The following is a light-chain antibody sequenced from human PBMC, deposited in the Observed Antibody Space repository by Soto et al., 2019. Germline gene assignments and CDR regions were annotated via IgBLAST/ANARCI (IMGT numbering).Light chain of an antibody. Sequence: DIVMTQSPLSLPVTPGEPASISCRSSQSLLHSNGYNYLHWYLQKPGQSPQLLIYLGSNRASGVPDRFSGSGSGTDFTLKIIKVEAEDVGVYYCMQALQTPPTFGGGTKVDIK. CDR3: MQALQTPPT. CDR2: LGS. CDR1: QSLLHSNGYNY. J-gene: IGKJ4*02. V-gene: IGKV2-28*01.